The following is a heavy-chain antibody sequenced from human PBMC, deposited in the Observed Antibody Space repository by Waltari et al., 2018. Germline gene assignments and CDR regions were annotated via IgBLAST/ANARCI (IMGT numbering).Heavy chain of an antibody. Sequence: QVQLVQSGAEAKKPGSSVRVSCRASGGTFPSDSANWVRQAPGKGLEWMGRIMPDISETKYAVKFQGRITITADKSTGTVYMELSSLRSDDTAVYYCAGGDGGYYYYKMDVWGQGTTVTVSS. J-gene: IGHJ6*03. CDR1: GGTFPSDS. CDR3: AGGDGGYYYYKMDV. V-gene: IGHV1-69*02. D-gene: IGHD3-10*01. CDR2: IMPDISET.